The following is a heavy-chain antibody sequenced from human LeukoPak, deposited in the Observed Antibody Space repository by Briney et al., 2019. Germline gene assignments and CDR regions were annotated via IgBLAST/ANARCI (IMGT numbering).Heavy chain of an antibody. CDR2: IYYSGST. CDR3: ALSSSSRGPFDY. V-gene: IGHV4-31*03. J-gene: IGHJ4*02. Sequence: SETLSLTCTVSGGSISSGGYYWSWIRQHPGKGLEWIGYIYYSGSTYYYPSLKSRVTISVDTSKNQFSLKLSSVTAADTAVYYCALSSSSRGPFDYWGQGTLVTVSS. D-gene: IGHD6-6*01. CDR1: GGSISSGGYY.